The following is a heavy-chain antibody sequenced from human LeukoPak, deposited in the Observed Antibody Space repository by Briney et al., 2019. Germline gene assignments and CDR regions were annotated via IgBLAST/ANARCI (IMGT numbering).Heavy chain of an antibody. CDR1: GITVSSNY. CDR3: ARDGGFGEYYFDY. Sequence: GGSLRLSCAASGITVSSNYMSWVRQAPGKGLEWVSVIYSGGSTYYADSVKGRFTISRDNSKNTLYLQMNSLRAEDTAVYYCARDGGFGEYYFDYWGQGTLVTVSS. J-gene: IGHJ4*02. D-gene: IGHD3-10*01. V-gene: IGHV3-53*01. CDR2: IYSGGST.